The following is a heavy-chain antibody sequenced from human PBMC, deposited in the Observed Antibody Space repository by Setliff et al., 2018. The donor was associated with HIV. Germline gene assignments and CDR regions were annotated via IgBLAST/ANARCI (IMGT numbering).Heavy chain of an antibody. Sequence: PSETLSLTCTVSGGSISSGGYYWSWIRQHPEKGLEWIGYVYYNGDTYYNPSLKSRVTLSVDTSKNQFSLNLSSVTAADTAVYYCARAPGVTPFDHWGPGTLVT. V-gene: IGHV4-31*03. CDR2: VYYNGDT. CDR1: GGSISSGGYY. D-gene: IGHD2-21*02. J-gene: IGHJ4*02. CDR3: ARAPGVTPFDH.